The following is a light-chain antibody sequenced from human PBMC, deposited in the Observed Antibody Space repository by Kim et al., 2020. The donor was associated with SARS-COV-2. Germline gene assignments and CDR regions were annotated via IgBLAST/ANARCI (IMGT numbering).Light chain of an antibody. CDR2: DNK. CDR1: SANIGNTY. J-gene: IGLJ3*02. V-gene: IGLV1-51*01. CDR3: GTWDTSLSSGV. Sequence: GQRVNSSCSGGSANIGNTYLSGYQHLPGTAPRLLIYDNKKRPSGIPDRFSGSKSGTSATLYITGLQTGDEAVYYCGTWDTSLSSGVFGGGTQLTVL.